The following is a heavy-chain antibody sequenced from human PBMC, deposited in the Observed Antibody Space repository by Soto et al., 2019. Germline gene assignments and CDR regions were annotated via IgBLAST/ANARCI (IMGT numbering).Heavy chain of an antibody. CDR2: VNPIVSMS. CDR1: GDTFNFYS. CDR3: ASSHGSGYRAFDY. V-gene: IGHV1-69*02. J-gene: IGHJ4*02. Sequence: QVQLVQSGAEVKRPGSSVKVSCKASGDTFNFYSINWVRQAPGLGLEWMGRVNPIVSMSNYAQKFQGRVTMTAEKCTSTAYMELSGLRSEDTAIYSCASSHGSGYRAFDYWGQGALVTVSS. D-gene: IGHD3-10*01.